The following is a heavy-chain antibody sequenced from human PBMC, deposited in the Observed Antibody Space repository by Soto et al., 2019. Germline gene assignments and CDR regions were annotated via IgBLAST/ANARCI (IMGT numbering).Heavy chain of an antibody. CDR1: GFTFSNAW. J-gene: IGHJ4*02. CDR2: IKSKTDGGTT. CDR3: TTDVAALWFGEPPVDY. Sequence: GGSLRLSCVASGFTFSNAWMSWVRQAPGKGLEWVGRIKSKTDGGTTDYAAPVKGRFTISRDDSKNTLYLQMNSLKTEDTAVYYCTTDVAALWFGEPPVDYWGQGTLVTVSS. V-gene: IGHV3-15*01. D-gene: IGHD3-10*01.